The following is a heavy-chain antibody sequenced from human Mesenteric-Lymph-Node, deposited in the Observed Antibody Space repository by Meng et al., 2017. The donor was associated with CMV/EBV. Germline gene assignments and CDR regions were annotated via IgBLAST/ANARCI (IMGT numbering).Heavy chain of an antibody. CDR3: ARHQEDYQYYGMDV. CDR2: MYYSGSS. Sequence: SETLSPTCTVSGGSISSYYWSWIRQPPGKGLEWIGYMYYSGSSNYNPSLKSRVTISLDTSKNQFSLNLTSVTAADTAVYYCARHQEDYQYYGMDVWGQGTTVTVSS. V-gene: IGHV4-59*08. J-gene: IGHJ6*02. CDR1: GGSISSYY.